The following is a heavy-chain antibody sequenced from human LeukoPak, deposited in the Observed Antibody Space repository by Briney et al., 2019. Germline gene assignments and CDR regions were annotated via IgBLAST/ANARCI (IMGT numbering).Heavy chain of an antibody. D-gene: IGHD6-19*01. Sequence: GGSLRLSCAASGFTFSSYWMHWVRQAPGKGLVWVSRINTDGSSTSYADSVKGRFTISRDNSKNTLYLQMNSLRAEDTAVYYCARDGGSSGWYSLDYWGQGTLVTVSS. J-gene: IGHJ4*02. CDR3: ARDGGSSGWYSLDY. CDR2: INTDGSST. V-gene: IGHV3-74*01. CDR1: GFTFSSYW.